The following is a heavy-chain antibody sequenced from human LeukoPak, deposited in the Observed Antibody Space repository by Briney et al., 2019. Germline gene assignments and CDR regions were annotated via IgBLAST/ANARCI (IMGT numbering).Heavy chain of an antibody. Sequence: PGGSLRLSCAASGFTLSNNGMHWVRQAPGKGLEWVAMMSHDGSSEHYADSVKGRFTISRDNSKNTLYLQLNSLRVEDTAVYYCAKDCGSSDWYNWFGPWGQGTLVTVSS. D-gene: IGHD6-19*01. J-gene: IGHJ5*02. V-gene: IGHV3-30*18. CDR3: AKDCGSSDWYNWFGP. CDR1: GFTLSNNG. CDR2: MSHDGSSE.